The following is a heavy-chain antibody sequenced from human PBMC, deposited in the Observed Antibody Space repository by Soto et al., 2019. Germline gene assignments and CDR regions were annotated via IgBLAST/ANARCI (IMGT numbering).Heavy chain of an antibody. V-gene: IGHV4-31*03. Sequence: SETLSLTCTFSCGSIYSSGYYWRWIRQHPGKGLEWIGYIYYSGSTYYNPSLKSRVTISVDTSKNQFSLKLSSVTASDTAIYYCARDHIVYCSGGSCFYVWGQGTLVTVSS. J-gene: IGHJ4*02. CDR3: ARDHIVYCSGGSCFYV. D-gene: IGHD2-15*01. CDR2: IYYSGST. CDR1: CGSIYSSGYY.